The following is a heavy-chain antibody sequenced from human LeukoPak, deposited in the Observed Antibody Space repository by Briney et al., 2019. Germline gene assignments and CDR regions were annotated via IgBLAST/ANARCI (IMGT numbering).Heavy chain of an antibody. Sequence: GGSLRLSCAASGFTFSSYSMSWVRQAPGKGLQWVSSISSSSTYIYYADSLKGRFTISRDDAKNSLYLQMNSLRAEDTAVYYCARDKVGATSRNWFDPWGQGTLVTVSS. V-gene: IGHV3-21*01. CDR1: GFTFSSYS. CDR2: ISSSSTYI. J-gene: IGHJ5*02. D-gene: IGHD1-26*01. CDR3: ARDKVGATSRNWFDP.